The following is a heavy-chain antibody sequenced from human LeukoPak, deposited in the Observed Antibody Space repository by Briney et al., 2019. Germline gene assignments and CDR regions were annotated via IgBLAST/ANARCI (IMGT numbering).Heavy chain of an antibody. D-gene: IGHD6-19*01. CDR3: ARDRWQWLSDY. CDR2: IKGDGSEK. J-gene: IGHJ4*02. V-gene: IGHV3-7*01. Sequence: PGGSLRLSCAASGFTFSSYWMSCVHQSPGKGLEWVANIKGDGSEKHYADSVKGRFTISRDNAKNSIYLHMDSLRVEDTTVYYCARDRWQWLSDYWGQGTLVTVSS. CDR1: GFTFSSYW.